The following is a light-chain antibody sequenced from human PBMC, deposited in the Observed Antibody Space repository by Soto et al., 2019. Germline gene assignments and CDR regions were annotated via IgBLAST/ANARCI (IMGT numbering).Light chain of an antibody. CDR3: QQYNNWPPWT. CDR1: QSVSSR. V-gene: IGKV3-11*01. CDR2: DAS. J-gene: IGKJ1*01. Sequence: EIVLTQSPGTLSLSPVERATLSCMASQSVSSRLAWYQQKPGQAPRLLIFDASSRATGIPARFSGSGSGTDFTLTISSLEPEDFAIYYCQQYNNWPPWTFGQGTKVDIK.